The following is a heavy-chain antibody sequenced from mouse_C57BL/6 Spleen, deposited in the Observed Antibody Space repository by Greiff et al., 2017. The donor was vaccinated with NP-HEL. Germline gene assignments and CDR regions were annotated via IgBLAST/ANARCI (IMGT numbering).Heavy chain of an antibody. CDR3: ARGYYGSSPHYFDY. J-gene: IGHJ2*01. Sequence: QVHVKQSGAELARPGASVKLSCKASGYTFTSYGISWVKQRTGQGLEWIGEIYPRSGNTYYNEKFKGKATLTADKSSSTAYMELRSLTSEDSAVYFCARGYYGSSPHYFDYWGQGTTLTVSS. CDR1: GYTFTSYG. V-gene: IGHV1-81*01. CDR2: IYPRSGNT. D-gene: IGHD1-1*01.